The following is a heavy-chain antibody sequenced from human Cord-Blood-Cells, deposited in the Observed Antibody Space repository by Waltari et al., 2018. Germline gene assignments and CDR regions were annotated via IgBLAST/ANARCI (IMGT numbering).Heavy chain of an antibody. J-gene: IGHJ3*02. Sequence: QVQLVQSGAEVKKPGSSVKVSCKASGGTFSRNDISWVRRATGTGLEWMGRIIPSLGIANYAQKFQGRVTITADKSTSTAYMELSSLRSEDTAVYYCARHPYCSSTSCYNDAFGIWGQGTMVTVSS. CDR3: ARHPYCSSTSCYNDAFGI. CDR1: GGTFSRND. CDR2: IIPSLGIA. D-gene: IGHD2-2*02. V-gene: IGHV1-69*09.